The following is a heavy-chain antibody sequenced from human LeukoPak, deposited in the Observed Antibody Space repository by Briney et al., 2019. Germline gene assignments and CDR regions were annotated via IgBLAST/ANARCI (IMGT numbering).Heavy chain of an antibody. J-gene: IGHJ4*02. D-gene: IGHD2-2*01. CDR2: INGDGSWT. V-gene: IGHV3-74*01. CDR3: VSFYETY. CDR1: GNYW. Sequence: GGSLRLSCAASGNYWMHWVRQAPGKGLVWVSHINGDGSWTTYADSVKGRFTISKDNAKNTVYLQMNNLRAEDTAVYYCVSFYETYWGQGTLVTVSS.